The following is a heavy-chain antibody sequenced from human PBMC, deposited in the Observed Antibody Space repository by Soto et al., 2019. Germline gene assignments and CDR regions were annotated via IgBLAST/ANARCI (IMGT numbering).Heavy chain of an antibody. V-gene: IGHV3-9*01. J-gene: IGHJ4*02. CDR1: GFTFDDYA. CDR3: AKGRAAAGTDFDY. D-gene: IGHD6-13*01. CDR2: ISWNSGSI. Sequence: EVQLVESGGGLVQPGRSLRLSCAASGFTFDDYAMHWVRQAPGKGLEWVSGISWNSGSIGYADSVKGRFTISRDNAKNSLYLQMNSLRAEDTALYYWAKGRAAAGTDFDYWGQGTLVTVSS.